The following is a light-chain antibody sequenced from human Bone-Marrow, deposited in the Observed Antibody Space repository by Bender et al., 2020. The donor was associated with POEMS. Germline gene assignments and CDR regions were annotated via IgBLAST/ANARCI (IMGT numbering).Light chain of an antibody. CDR2: EVS. J-gene: IGLJ2*01. CDR3: TSYTLTNTVI. V-gene: IGLV2-8*01. CDR1: SRDVGGYEY. Sequence: QSALTQPPSASGSPGQSVTLSCTGTSRDVGGYEYVSWYQQHPGKAPKLIIYEVSKRPSGVPDRFSGSKSGNTASLAISGLQAEDEANYYCTSYTLTNTVIFGGGTKLTVL.